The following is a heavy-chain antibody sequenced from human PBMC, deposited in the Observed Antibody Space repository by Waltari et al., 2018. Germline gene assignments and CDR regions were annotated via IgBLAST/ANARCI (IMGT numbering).Heavy chain of an antibody. CDR1: GYNFGPNW. Sequence: EVQLVQSGAEVQKPGESLKISCKDSGYNFGPNWIGWVRQMPGRGLEWMGIIYPDDPEIRYSPSFQGQVTISADRSINTAYLEWRSLKASDTALYFCARQDPKYQYAMAVWGQGTSVTVS. CDR2: IYPDDPEI. J-gene: IGHJ6*02. V-gene: IGHV5-51*01. CDR3: ARQDPKYQYAMAV. D-gene: IGHD2-2*01.